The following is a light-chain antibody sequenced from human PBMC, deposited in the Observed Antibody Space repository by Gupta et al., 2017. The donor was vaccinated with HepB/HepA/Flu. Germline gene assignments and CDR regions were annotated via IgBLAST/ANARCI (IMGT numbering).Light chain of an antibody. J-gene: IGLJ1*01. CDR3: SSYAGSNNFDV. V-gene: IGLV2-8*01. CDR2: EVS. Sequence: QSALTQPPSASGSPGQSVTISCTRTSSDIGIYNYVSWYQQYPGKAPKLRIYEVSKRPSGVPDRFSGSKSGNTASLTVSGLQAEDEAEYYCSSYAGSNNFDVFGTGTKVTVL. CDR1: SSDIGIYNY.